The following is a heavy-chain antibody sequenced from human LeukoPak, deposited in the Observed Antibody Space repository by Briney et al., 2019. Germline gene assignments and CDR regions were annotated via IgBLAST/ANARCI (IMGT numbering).Heavy chain of an antibody. V-gene: IGHV4-59*08. CDR2: IYYSGST. D-gene: IGHD3-10*01. J-gene: IGHJ5*02. CDR3: ARVKRITMVRGVPKANWFDP. Sequence: SETLSLTCTVSGGSISSYYWSWIRQPPGKGLEWIGYIYYSGSTNYNPSLKSRVTISVDTSKNQFSLKLSSVTAADTAVYYCARVKRITMVRGVPKANWFDPWGQGTLVTVSS. CDR1: GGSISSYY.